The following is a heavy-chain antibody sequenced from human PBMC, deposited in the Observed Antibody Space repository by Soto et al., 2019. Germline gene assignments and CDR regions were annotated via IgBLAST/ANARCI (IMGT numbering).Heavy chain of an antibody. CDR1: GFTFSSYA. J-gene: IGHJ4*02. Sequence: PVGSLRLSCAASGFTFSSYAMSWVRQAPGKGLEWVSAISGSGGSTYYADSVKGRFTISRDNSKNTLYLQMNSLRAEDTAVYYCAKCYYYDSSGYLYFDYWGQGTLVTVSS. CDR2: ISGSGGST. V-gene: IGHV3-23*01. D-gene: IGHD3-22*01. CDR3: AKCYYYDSSGYLYFDY.